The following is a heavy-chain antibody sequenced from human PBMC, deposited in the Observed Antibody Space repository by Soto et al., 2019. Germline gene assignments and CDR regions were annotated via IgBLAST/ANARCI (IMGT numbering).Heavy chain of an antibody. D-gene: IGHD3-10*01. CDR3: ARSTMVRGVIIYFDY. V-gene: IGHV5-51*01. Sequence: PGESLKISCQGSGYSFTSYWIGWVRQMPGKGLEWMGIIYPGDSDTRYSPSFQGQVTISADKSISTAYLQWSSLKASDTAMYYCARSTMVRGVIIYFDYWGQGTLVTVSS. J-gene: IGHJ4*02. CDR2: IYPGDSDT. CDR1: GYSFTSYW.